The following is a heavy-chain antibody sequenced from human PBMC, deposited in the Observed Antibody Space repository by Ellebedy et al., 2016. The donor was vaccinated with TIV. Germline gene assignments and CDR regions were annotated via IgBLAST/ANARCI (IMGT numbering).Heavy chain of an antibody. V-gene: IGHV4-30-4*01. D-gene: IGHD3-3*01. CDR2: VFYSGST. J-gene: IGHJ3*02. CDR3: ARQKTDSGSFLCDI. Sequence: SETLSLTCTVSGGSISSDDYYWSWVRQPPGKGLEWIGYVFYSGSTYYNPSLKSRVTISGDTSKNQFSLHLTSVTAADTAVYYCARQKTDSGSFLCDIWGQGTLVTVSS. CDR1: GGSISSDDYY.